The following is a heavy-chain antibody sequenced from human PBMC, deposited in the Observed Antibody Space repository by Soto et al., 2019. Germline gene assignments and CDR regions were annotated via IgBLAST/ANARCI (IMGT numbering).Heavy chain of an antibody. CDR1: GFTFSSYA. CDR3: AKDPEIRRGSPTDFDY. D-gene: IGHD2-21*02. V-gene: IGHV3-23*01. CDR2: ISGSGGST. Sequence: GGSLRLSCAASGFTFSSYAMSWVRQAPGKGLEWVSAISGSGGSTYYADSVKGRFTISRDNSKNTLYLQMNSLRAEDTAVYYCAKDPEIRRGSPTDFDYWGQGTLVTVSS. J-gene: IGHJ4*02.